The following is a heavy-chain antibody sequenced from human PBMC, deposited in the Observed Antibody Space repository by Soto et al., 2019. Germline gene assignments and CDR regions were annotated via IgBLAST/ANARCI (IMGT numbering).Heavy chain of an antibody. V-gene: IGHV4-59*08. D-gene: IGHD1-1*01. Sequence: SETLSLTCTVSGGSITNNYWSWIRQSPGKGLEWIGCSYYSGSTSYNPSLRSRVTISIDTSKTQFSLRLRSVTAADTAVYYCARRQNWNNLFDTWGQGTLVTVSS. CDR1: GGSITNNY. CDR3: ARRQNWNNLFDT. J-gene: IGHJ5*02. CDR2: SYYSGST.